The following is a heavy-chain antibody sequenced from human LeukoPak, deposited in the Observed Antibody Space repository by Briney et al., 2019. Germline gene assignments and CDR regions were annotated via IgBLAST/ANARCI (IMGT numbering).Heavy chain of an antibody. CDR3: ARSNYGGQGAGDNWFDP. Sequence: GAAVKVSCQASGYTFTSYGISWVRQAPGQGLEWMGWINPNIGGTNYAQKFQGRVTMTRDTSISTAYMDLSSLTSDDTAFYYCARSNYGGQGAGDNWFDPWGQGTLVTVSS. CDR1: GYTFTSYG. V-gene: IGHV1-2*02. J-gene: IGHJ5*02. CDR2: INPNIGGT. D-gene: IGHD4/OR15-4a*01.